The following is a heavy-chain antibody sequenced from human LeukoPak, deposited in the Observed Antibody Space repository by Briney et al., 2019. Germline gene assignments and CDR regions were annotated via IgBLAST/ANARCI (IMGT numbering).Heavy chain of an antibody. CDR1: GGSISSGGYY. CDR2: IYHSGST. V-gene: IGHV4-30-2*01. D-gene: IGHD5-12*01. Sequence: SETLSLTFTVSGGSISSGGYYWSWIRQPPGKGLEWIGYIYHSGSTYYNPSLKSRVTISVDRSKNQFSLKLSSVTAADTAVYYCARLTSGWLRFFDSWGQGTLVTVSS. J-gene: IGHJ4*02. CDR3: ARLTSGWLRFFDS.